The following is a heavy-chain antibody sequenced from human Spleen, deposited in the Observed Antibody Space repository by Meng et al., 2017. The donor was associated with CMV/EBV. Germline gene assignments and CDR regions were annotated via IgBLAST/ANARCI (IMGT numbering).Heavy chain of an antibody. D-gene: IGHD5-24*01. CDR2: ITSSGDST. V-gene: IGHV3-64*02. Sequence: GESLKISCAASGFTFSIYIMHWVRQAPGKGLECVSAITSSGDSTFYADSVKDRFTISRDNSKNTLYLQMGSLRPEDMAVYYCARRDVYANDFWGQGTLVTVSS. CDR1: GFTFSIYI. CDR3: ARRDVYANDF. J-gene: IGHJ4*02.